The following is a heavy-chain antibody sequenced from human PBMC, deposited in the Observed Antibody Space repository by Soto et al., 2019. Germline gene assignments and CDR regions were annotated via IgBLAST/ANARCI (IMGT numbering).Heavy chain of an antibody. J-gene: IGHJ5*02. D-gene: IGHD3-16*01. Sequence: SKTLSLTCAVSGASIRSYHWSFLRQPAGKGLEWVGRIQHTGNTNYNPSLKSRVTMSADTSKNQISLKMTSVTAADTAVYFCAKDVSSRRWFDPWGQGVRVTAS. V-gene: IGHV4-4*07. CDR1: GASIRSYH. CDR3: AKDVSSRRWFDP. CDR2: IQHTGNT.